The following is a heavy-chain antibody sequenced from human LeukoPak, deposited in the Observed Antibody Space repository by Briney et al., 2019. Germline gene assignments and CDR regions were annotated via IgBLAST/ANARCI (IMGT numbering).Heavy chain of an antibody. CDR2: IYGTGST. CDR1: GASISNYY. V-gene: IGHV4-4*07. CDR3: ARDPPVTPYNWFDP. D-gene: IGHD2-21*02. Sequence: SETLSLTCTVSGASISNYYWSWIRQPAGKGLEWIGRIYGTGSTIYNPSLRSRVTVSVDTSKNQFSLELTSVTAADTAVYYCARDPPVTPYNWFDPWGPGTRVTVSS. J-gene: IGHJ5*02.